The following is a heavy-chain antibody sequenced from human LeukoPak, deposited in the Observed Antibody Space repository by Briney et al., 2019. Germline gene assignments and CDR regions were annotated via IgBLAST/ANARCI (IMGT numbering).Heavy chain of an antibody. V-gene: IGHV1-2*02. Sequence: GASVTVSCTASGYTFSGYYMHWVRQAPGQGLEWMGWINPNSGGTNYAQKFQGRVTMTRDTTISTAYMELSRLRSDDTAVYYCASSKRQLVNYWGQGTLVTVAS. CDR3: ASSKRQLVNY. J-gene: IGHJ4*02. D-gene: IGHD6-13*01. CDR2: INPNSGGT. CDR1: GYTFSGYY.